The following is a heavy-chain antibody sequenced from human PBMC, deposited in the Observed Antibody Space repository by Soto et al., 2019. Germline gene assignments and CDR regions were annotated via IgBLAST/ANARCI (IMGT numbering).Heavy chain of an antibody. V-gene: IGHV3-23*01. D-gene: IGHD6-13*01. Sequence: PGGSPRISCAAPGFTFCSYALRWGRPAPRKGLEGGSAFSGSGGSTYYADSVKGRFTISRDNSKNTLYLQMNSLRAEDTVVYYCAKGTVVYGESGIAAAGTKIYFVYWGQGTLVTVSS. CDR1: GFTFCSYA. CDR2: FSGSGGST. J-gene: IGHJ4*02. CDR3: AKGTVVYGESGIAAAGTKIYFVY.